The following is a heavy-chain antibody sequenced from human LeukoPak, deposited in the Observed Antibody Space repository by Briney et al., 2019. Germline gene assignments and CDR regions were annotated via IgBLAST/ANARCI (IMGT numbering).Heavy chain of an antibody. V-gene: IGHV1-3*01. CDR2: INAGNGNT. D-gene: IGHD1-7*01. J-gene: IGHJ4*02. CDR1: GYTFTSYA. CDR3: AREFAAERELLDY. Sequence: ASVKVSCKASGYTFTSYAMHWVRQSPGQRLEWMGWINAGNGNTKYSQKFQGRVTITRDTSASTAYMELSSLRSEDTAVYYCAREFAAERELLDYWGQGTLVTVSS.